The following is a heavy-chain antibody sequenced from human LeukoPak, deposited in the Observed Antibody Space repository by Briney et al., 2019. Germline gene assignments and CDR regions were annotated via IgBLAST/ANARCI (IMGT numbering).Heavy chain of an antibody. CDR3: ARDLHCSGGSCYSGLHY. J-gene: IGHJ4*02. D-gene: IGHD2-15*01. CDR1: GFTFSNFA. V-gene: IGHV3-30*04. Sequence: QSGGSLRLSCAASGFTFSNFAMHWVRQAPGKGLEWVSVISYDGSYKYYADSVKGRFTISRDNSKNTLYLQMNSLRPEDTAVYYCARDLHCSGGSCYSGLHYWGQGTLVTVSS. CDR2: ISYDGSYK.